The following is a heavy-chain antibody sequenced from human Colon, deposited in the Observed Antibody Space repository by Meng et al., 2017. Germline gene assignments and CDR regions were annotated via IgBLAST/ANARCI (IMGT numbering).Heavy chain of an antibody. D-gene: IGHD5-12*01. J-gene: IGHJ4*02. CDR2: SRNKANTYST. CDR1: GFTLSDYY. CDR3: SRVLSGNDVGEHY. V-gene: IGHV3-72*01. Sequence: GESLKISCASSGFTLSDYYMDWVRQAPGKGPEWVGRSRNKANTYSTEYAASVKGRFTISRDDSKNTLYLQMNSLKIEDTAVYYYSRVLSGNDVGEHYWGQGTLVTVSS.